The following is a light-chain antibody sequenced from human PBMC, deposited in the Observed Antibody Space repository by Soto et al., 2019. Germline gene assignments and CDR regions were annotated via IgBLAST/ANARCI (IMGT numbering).Light chain of an antibody. CDR3: QQYNSYSAT. V-gene: IGKV1-17*01. Sequence: DIQLTQSPSTLSASVGDTVTITCRASQTITDLGWYQQKPGKAPKRLIYAASSLQSGVPSRFSGSGSGTEFNLTISSLQPDDFATYYCQQYNSYSATFGQGTKV. J-gene: IGKJ1*01. CDR1: QTITD. CDR2: AAS.